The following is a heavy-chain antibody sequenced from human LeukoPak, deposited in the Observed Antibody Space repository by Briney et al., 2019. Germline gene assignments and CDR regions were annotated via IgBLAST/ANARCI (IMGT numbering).Heavy chain of an antibody. CDR3: ARTIDSGSSRYAFDI. D-gene: IGHD1-26*01. J-gene: IGHJ3*02. V-gene: IGHV4-34*01. Sequence: PAETLSLTCAVYGGSFSGYYWRWIRQPPGKGLEWIGEINHSGSTNYHPSLKSRVTISVDTSKNQFSLKLSSVTAADTAVYYCARTIDSGSSRYAFDIWGQGTMVTVSS. CDR2: INHSGST. CDR1: GGSFSGYY.